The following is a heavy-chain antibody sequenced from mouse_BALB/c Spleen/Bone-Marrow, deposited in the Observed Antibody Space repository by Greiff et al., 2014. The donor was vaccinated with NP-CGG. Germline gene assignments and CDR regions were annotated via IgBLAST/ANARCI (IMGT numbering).Heavy chain of an antibody. CDR2: IAPGSGST. CDR3: ARERYGYDGWYFDV. J-gene: IGHJ1*01. V-gene: IGHV1S41*01. CDR1: GYTFTNYW. Sequence: DLVKPGASVKLSCKASGYTFTNYWINWIKQRPGQGLEWIGRIAPGSGSTYYNEMFKGKTTLTVDTSSSTAYIQLSSLSSEDPDVYFCARERYGYDGWYFDVWSAGTTVTVSS. D-gene: IGHD2-2*01.